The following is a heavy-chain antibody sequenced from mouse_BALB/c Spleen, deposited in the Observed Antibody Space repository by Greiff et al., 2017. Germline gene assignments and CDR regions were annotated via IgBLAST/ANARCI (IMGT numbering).Heavy chain of an antibody. Sequence: QVQLQQSGPELVKPGASVKMSCKASGYTFTSYVMHWVKQNHGKSLEWIGNFHPYNDDTKYNEKFKGKAKLTVEKSSSTVYLELSRLTSDDSAVYYCARGDVSSLDYWGQGTTLTVSS. V-gene: IGHV1-47*01. CDR1: GYTFTSYV. CDR2: FHPYNDDT. CDR3: ARGDVSSLDY. J-gene: IGHJ2*01. D-gene: IGHD1-1*01.